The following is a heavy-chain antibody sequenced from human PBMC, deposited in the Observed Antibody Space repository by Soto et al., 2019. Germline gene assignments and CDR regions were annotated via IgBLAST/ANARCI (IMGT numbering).Heavy chain of an antibody. V-gene: IGHV3-23*01. CDR3: ANVFYYYYSSGYYYFDY. CDR2: ISGSGSTI. D-gene: IGHD3-22*01. CDR1: GFTFSSYP. J-gene: IGHJ4*02. Sequence: GGSLRLSCAASGFTFSSYPVSWVRQAPGKGPEWISSISGSGSTIYYADSVKGRFTISRDNSKNTLYLQMSSLRAEDPAVYYCANVFYYYYSSGYYYFDYWGQGSRCTVSS.